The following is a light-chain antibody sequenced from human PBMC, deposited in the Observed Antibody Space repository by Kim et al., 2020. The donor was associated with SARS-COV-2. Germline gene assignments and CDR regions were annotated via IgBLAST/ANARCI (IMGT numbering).Light chain of an antibody. Sequence: LSPGERATLSCRASQSVSNSYLAWYQHKPGQAPRLLIYEASSRATGIPDRFSGSGSGTDFTLTISRLEPEDFAVYYCQQFGSSPQTFGQGTKLEI. CDR3: QQFGSSPQT. CDR2: EAS. V-gene: IGKV3-20*01. CDR1: QSVSNSY. J-gene: IGKJ2*01.